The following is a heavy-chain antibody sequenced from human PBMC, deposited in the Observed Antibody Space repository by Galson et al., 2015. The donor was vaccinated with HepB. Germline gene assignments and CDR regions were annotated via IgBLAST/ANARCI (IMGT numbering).Heavy chain of an antibody. J-gene: IGHJ5*02. V-gene: IGHV4-34*01. D-gene: IGHD3-16*02. CDR3: ARNIMMTFGGIVEEGWFDP. CDR2: INHSGST. CDR1: GGSFSGYY. Sequence: TLSLTCAVYGGSFSGYYWSWIRQPPGKGLEWIGEINHSGSTNYNPSLKSRVTISVDTSKNQFSLKLSSVTAADTAVYHCARNIMMTFGGIVEEGWFDPWGQGTLVTVSS.